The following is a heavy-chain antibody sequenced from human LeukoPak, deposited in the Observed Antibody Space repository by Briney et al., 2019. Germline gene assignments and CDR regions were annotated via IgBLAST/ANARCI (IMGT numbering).Heavy chain of an antibody. Sequence: SETLSLTCAVYGESFSGYYWSWIRQPPGKGLEWIGEINHSGGTNYNPSLKSRVTISVDTSKNQFSLKLSSVTAADTAVYYCARESPYYDILTGYSLNFFDYWGQGTLVTVSS. V-gene: IGHV4-34*01. D-gene: IGHD3-9*01. CDR3: ARESPYYDILTGYSLNFFDY. J-gene: IGHJ4*02. CDR2: INHSGGT. CDR1: GESFSGYY.